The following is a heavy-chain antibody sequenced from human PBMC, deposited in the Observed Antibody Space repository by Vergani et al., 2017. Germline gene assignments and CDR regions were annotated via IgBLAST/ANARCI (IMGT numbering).Heavy chain of an antibody. CDR2: INPNSGGT. CDR1: GYTFTGYY. D-gene: IGHD1-26*01. V-gene: IGHV1-2*02. Sequence: QVQLVQSGAEVKKPGASVKVSCKASGYTFTGYYMHWVRQAPGQGLEWMGWINPNSGGTNYAQKFQGRVTMTRDTSISTAYMELSRLRSDDTAVYYCARDFLSVLVVGATPPRDYYYGMDVWGQGP. J-gene: IGHJ6*02. CDR3: ARDFLSVLVVGATPPRDYYYGMDV.